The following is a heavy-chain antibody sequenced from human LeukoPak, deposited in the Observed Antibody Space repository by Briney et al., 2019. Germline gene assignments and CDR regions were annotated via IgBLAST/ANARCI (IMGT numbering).Heavy chain of an antibody. Sequence: GGPLRLSCSASGFIFSSYSMHWVRQAPGKGPEWVAVTWSPGSNNYGDSVKGRFTVSRDNSKNTLYLQMNSLRGEDTAVYYCARENSVAATRAFDFWGQGTMVAVSS. CDR3: ARENSVAATRAFDF. D-gene: IGHD6-19*01. V-gene: IGHV3-33*01. CDR1: GFIFSSYS. CDR2: TWSPGSN. J-gene: IGHJ3*01.